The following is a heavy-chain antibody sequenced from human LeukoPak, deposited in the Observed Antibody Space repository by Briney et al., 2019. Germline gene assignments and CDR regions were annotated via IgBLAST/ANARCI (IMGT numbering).Heavy chain of an antibody. D-gene: IGHD4-17*01. CDR3: ASHDYGDYDPLNLNDY. CDR2: INHSGST. Sequence: SETLSLTCAVYGGSFSGYCWSWIRQPPGKGLEWIGEINHSGSTNYNPSLKSRVTISVDTSKNQFSLKLSSVTAADMAVYYCASHDYGDYDPLNLNDYWGQGTLVTVSS. CDR1: GGSFSGYC. V-gene: IGHV4-34*01. J-gene: IGHJ4*02.